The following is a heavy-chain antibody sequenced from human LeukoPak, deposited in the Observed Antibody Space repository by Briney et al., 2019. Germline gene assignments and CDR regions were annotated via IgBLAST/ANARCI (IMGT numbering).Heavy chain of an antibody. D-gene: IGHD2-21*02. J-gene: IGHJ4*02. CDR1: GFTFSSYS. V-gene: IGHV3-21*01. CDR3: ARAAPYCGGDCYSFPFDY. CDR2: ISSSSSYI. Sequence: GGSLRLSGAAPGFTFSSYSMNWVRQAPGKGLEWVSSISSSSSYIYYADSVKGRFTISRDNAKNSLYLQMNNLRAEDTAVYYCARAAPYCGGDCYSFPFDYWGQGTLVTVSS.